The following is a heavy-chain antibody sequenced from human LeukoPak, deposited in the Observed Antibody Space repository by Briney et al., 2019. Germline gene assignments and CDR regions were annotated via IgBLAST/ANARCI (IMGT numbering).Heavy chain of an antibody. V-gene: IGHV3-48*04. J-gene: IGHJ4*02. CDR1: GFTFSSYS. CDR2: ISSSSSTI. D-gene: IGHD6-19*01. Sequence: GGSLRLSCAASGFTFSSYSMNWVRQAPGKGLEWVSYISSSSSTIYYADSVKGRFTISRDNAKNSLYLQMNSLRAEDTAVYYCARDRSGWFDYWGQGTLVTVSS. CDR3: ARDRSGWFDY.